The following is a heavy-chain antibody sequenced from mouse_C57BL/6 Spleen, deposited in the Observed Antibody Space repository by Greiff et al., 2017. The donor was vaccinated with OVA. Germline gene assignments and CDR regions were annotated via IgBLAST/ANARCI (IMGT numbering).Heavy chain of an antibody. CDR3: ARSFYDGYSEDFEV. J-gene: IGHJ1*03. D-gene: IGHD2-3*01. CDR1: GYTFTDYY. CDR2: IGPGSGST. V-gene: IGHV1-77*01. Sequence: QVQLQQSGAELVKPGASVKISCKASGYTFTDYYINWVKQRPGQGLEWIGKIGPGSGSTYYNEKFKGKAPLTADKSSSTASMQLSSLTSEDSAVYFCARSFYDGYSEDFEVWGTGTTVTVSS.